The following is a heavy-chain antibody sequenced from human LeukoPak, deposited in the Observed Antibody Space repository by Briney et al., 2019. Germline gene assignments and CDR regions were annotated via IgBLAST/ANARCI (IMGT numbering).Heavy chain of an antibody. Sequence: PSETLSLTCTVSGVSTSSYYWSWIRQPPGKGLEWIGYIYNSGSTKYNPSLKSRVTISVDTSKNQISLKLSSVTAADTAVYYCARGSRAGYNLEPFDNWGQGTLVTVSS. V-gene: IGHV4-59*08. CDR3: ARGSRAGYNLEPFDN. CDR2: IYNSGST. CDR1: GVSTSSYY. D-gene: IGHD5-24*01. J-gene: IGHJ4*02.